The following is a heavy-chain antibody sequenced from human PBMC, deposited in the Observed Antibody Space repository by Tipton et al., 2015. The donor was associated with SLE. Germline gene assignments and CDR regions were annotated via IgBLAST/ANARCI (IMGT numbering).Heavy chain of an antibody. CDR2: IYYSGST. CDR1: GGSISSHY. D-gene: IGHD3-10*01. J-gene: IGHJ4*02. CDR3: ARGRLWLDY. Sequence: GLVKPSETLSLSCTVSGGSISSHYWNWIRQPPGKGLEWIGHIYYSGSTNYNPSLKSRVTISVDTSKNQFSLTLTSLIAADTTVYYCARGRLWLDYWGQGTLVTVSS. V-gene: IGHV4-59*11.